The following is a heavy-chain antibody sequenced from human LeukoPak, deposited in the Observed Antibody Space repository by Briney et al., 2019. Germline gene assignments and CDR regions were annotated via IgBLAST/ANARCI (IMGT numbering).Heavy chain of an antibody. V-gene: IGHV3-7*04. D-gene: IGHD3-22*01. J-gene: IGHJ4*02. CDR3: ARDYYDSSGYYMPFDY. CDR1: GFTFRSYW. CDR2: IKQDGSEK. Sequence: GGSLRLSCAASGFTFRSYWMSWVRQAPGKGLEWVANIKQDGSEKYYVDSVKGRFTISRDNAKNSLYLQMDSLRAEDTAVFYCARDYYDSSGYYMPFDYWGQGTLVTVSS.